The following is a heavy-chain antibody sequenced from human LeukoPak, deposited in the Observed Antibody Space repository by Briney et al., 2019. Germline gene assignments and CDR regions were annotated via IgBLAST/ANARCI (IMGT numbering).Heavy chain of an antibody. D-gene: IGHD2-15*01. V-gene: IGHV3-30*18. Sequence: GRSLRLSCAASGFTFRSYAMHWVRQAPGKGLEWVAIISYDGGNKYYADSVKGRFTISRDNSKNTMYLQTNSLRAEDTAVYYCAKDSTELGYCSEWGQGTLVTVSS. J-gene: IGHJ4*02. CDR2: ISYDGGNK. CDR1: GFTFRSYA. CDR3: AKDSTELGYCSE.